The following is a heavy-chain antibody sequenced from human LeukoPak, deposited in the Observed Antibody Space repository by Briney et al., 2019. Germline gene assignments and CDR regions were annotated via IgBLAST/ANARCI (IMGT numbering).Heavy chain of an antibody. J-gene: IGHJ3*02. V-gene: IGHV4-61*02. D-gene: IGHD4-17*01. CDR2: IYTSGST. CDR1: GGSISSGSYY. CDR3: ARAETVTTHDAFDI. Sequence: PSETLSLTCTVSGGSISSGSYYWRWLRQPAGKGLEWIGRIYTSGSTNYNPSLKSRVTISVDTSKNQFSLKLSSVTAADTAVYYCARAETVTTHDAFDIWGQGTMVTVSS.